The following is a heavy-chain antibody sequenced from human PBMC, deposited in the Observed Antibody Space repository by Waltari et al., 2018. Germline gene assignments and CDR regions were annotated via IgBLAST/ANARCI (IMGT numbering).Heavy chain of an antibody. CDR3: TRDSNDYFFS. J-gene: IGHJ4*02. D-gene: IGHD4-17*01. CDR1: GGFINNNY. Sequence: QVQLQESGPGVVKPSETLSLTCTVSGGFINNNYWSWIRQPAGKGLEWIGRIFAGGSTNYNHSLKSRVTMSIDTTRNQFSLRLVDVTAADAAVYYCTRDSNDYFFSWGQGALVAVSS. V-gene: IGHV4-4*07. CDR2: IFAGGST.